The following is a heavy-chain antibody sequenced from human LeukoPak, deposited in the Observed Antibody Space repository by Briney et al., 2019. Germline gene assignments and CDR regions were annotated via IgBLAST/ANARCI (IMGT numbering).Heavy chain of an antibody. CDR2: ISAYNGNT. J-gene: IGHJ5*01. D-gene: IGHD4-11*01. CDR1: GYTFTSYG. Sequence: ASVKVSCKASGYTFTSYGISWVRQAPGQGLEWMGWISAYNGNTNYAQKLQGRVTMTTDTSTSTAYMELRSLRSDDTAVYYCAIATTVTTWFDSWGQGTLVTVSS. V-gene: IGHV1-18*01. CDR3: AIATTVTTWFDS.